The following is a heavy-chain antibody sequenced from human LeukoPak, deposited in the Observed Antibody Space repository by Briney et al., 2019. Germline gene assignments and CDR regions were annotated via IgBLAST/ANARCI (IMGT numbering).Heavy chain of an antibody. D-gene: IGHD3-9*01. CDR1: GFTFSSYA. Sequence: GGSLRLSCAASGFTFSSYAMSWVRQAPGKGLEWVSAISGSGGSTYYADSVKGRFTISRDNSKNTLYLQMNSLRAEDTAVYYCAKEGPQRYFDWLPNHYYMDVWGKGTTVTVSS. J-gene: IGHJ6*03. CDR3: AKEGPQRYFDWLPNHYYMDV. V-gene: IGHV3-23*01. CDR2: ISGSGGST.